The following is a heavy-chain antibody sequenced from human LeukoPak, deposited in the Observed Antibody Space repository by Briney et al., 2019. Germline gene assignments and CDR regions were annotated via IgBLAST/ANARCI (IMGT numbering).Heavy chain of an antibody. Sequence: GASVKVSCKASGYTFTSYGISWVRQAPGQGLEWMGWISGYNGYTHYAHNLQGRVTMTTDTSTSTAYMGLRSLRSDDTAVYYCARTTSSSWCDFDYWGQGTLVTVSS. CDR1: GYTFTSYG. V-gene: IGHV1-18*01. CDR2: ISGYNGYT. CDR3: ARTTSSSWCDFDY. D-gene: IGHD6-13*01. J-gene: IGHJ4*02.